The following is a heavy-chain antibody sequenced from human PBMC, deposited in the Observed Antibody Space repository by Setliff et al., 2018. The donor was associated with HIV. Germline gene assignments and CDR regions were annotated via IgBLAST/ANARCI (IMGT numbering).Heavy chain of an antibody. CDR1: GGSIGSGSHY. CDR2: IYTTGST. D-gene: IGHD1-26*01. V-gene: IGHV4-61*09. CDR3: AKTSVGATGLYAVDI. J-gene: IGHJ3*02. Sequence: SETLSLTCTVSGGSIGSGSHYWSWIRQPAGKGLEWIGHIYTTGSTNYNPSLKSRVTKSADTSNNQFSLRLTSMTAADTAVYYCAKTSVGATGLYAVDIWGRGTRVT.